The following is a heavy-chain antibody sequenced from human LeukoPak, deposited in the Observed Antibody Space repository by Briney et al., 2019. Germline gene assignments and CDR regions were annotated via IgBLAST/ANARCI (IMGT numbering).Heavy chain of an antibody. V-gene: IGHV3-33*01. D-gene: IGHD2-2*01. Sequence: GGSLRLSCAASGLTFSSYGMHWVRQAPGKGLEWVAVIWYDGSNKYYADPVKGRFTISRDNSKNTLYLQMNSLRAEDTAVYYCARELEYQLPYFDYWGQGTLVTVSS. CDR2: IWYDGSNK. CDR1: GLTFSSYG. CDR3: ARELEYQLPYFDY. J-gene: IGHJ4*02.